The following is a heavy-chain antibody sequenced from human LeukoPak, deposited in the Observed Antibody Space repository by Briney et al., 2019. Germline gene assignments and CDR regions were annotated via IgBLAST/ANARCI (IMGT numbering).Heavy chain of an antibody. CDR1: GGSFSGYY. D-gene: IGHD6-6*01. V-gene: IGHV4-59*01. CDR2: ISYSGNT. CDR3: ARGRTYRSSSWFDP. J-gene: IGHJ5*02. Sequence: SETLSLTCAVYGGSFSGYYWSWIRQPPGEGLEWIGYISYSGNTNYNPSLKSRVTISVDTSKNQFSLKLSSVTAADTAVYYCARGRTYRSSSWFDPWGQGTLVTVSS.